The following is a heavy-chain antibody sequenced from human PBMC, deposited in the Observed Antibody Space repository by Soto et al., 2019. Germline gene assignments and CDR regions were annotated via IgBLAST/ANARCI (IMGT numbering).Heavy chain of an antibody. J-gene: IGHJ4*02. V-gene: IGHV3-15*01. D-gene: IGHD1-1*01. Sequence: EVQVVESGGDLVEPGGSLRLSCVTSGFMFSSAWMSWVRQGPGKGLEWVARIKSKNDGVAADYAAPVNGRFSISRDDSKSTVYLQMNSLRAEDTALYYCVEGWNDFWGQGTLVTVSS. CDR2: IKSKNDGVAA. CDR1: GFMFSSAW. CDR3: VEGWNDF.